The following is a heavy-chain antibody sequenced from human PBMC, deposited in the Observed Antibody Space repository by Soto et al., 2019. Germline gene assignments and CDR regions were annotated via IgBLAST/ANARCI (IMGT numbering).Heavy chain of an antibody. J-gene: IGHJ6*02. Sequence: QVQLQESGPGLVKPSETLSLSCNVSGGSISSDDFFWSWVRQHPAMGLEWIGYIYHSGTTYYNPSLQCRITISVDTSKNQFSLKLRSVTAADTAVYFCAIDEDHVSGLSGGIDVWGPGTAVTVS. CDR2: IYHSGTT. CDR3: AIDEDHVSGLSGGIDV. D-gene: IGHD3-10*01. CDR1: GGSISSDDFF. V-gene: IGHV4-31*03.